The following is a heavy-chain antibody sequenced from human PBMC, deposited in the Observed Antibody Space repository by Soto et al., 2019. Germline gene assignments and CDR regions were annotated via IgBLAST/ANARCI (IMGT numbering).Heavy chain of an antibody. CDR3: AKVSAFSIVVVVAATSLDY. D-gene: IGHD2-15*01. V-gene: IGHV3-23*01. CDR1: GFTFSTYA. Sequence: GGSLRLSCAASGFTFSTYAMSWVRQAPGKGLEWVSGISGSGGSTYNADSVKGRFTISRDNSKNTLYLQMNSLRAEDTDVYYCAKVSAFSIVVVVAATSLDYWGQGTLVTVSS. CDR2: ISGSGGST. J-gene: IGHJ4*02.